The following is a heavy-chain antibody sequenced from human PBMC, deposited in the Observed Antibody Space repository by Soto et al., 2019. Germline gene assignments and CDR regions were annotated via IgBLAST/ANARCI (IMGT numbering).Heavy chain of an antibody. CDR1: GGTFSSYA. Sequence: QVQLVQSGAEVKKPGSSVKVSCKASGGTFSSYAISWVRQAPGQGLEWMGGIIPIFGTANYAQKVKGRVTITADESTSTAYMEMSSLRSEDTAVYYCARDGYCSSTSGDNPSYWYFDLWGRGTLVTVSS. V-gene: IGHV1-69*01. CDR3: ARDGYCSSTSGDNPSYWYFDL. D-gene: IGHD2-2*02. J-gene: IGHJ2*01. CDR2: IIPIFGTA.